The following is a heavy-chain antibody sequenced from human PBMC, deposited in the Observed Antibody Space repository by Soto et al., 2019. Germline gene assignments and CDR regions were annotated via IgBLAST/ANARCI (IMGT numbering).Heavy chain of an antibody. J-gene: IGHJ3*02. D-gene: IGHD3-22*01. V-gene: IGHV3-48*01. CDR1: SLNVGSDS. Sequence: GESLRLSCAASSLNVGSDSMNWVRQAAGKGLEWVSYISSSSSTIYYADSVKGRFTISRDNAKNSLYLQMNSLRAEDTAVYYCARGSTSPYYIHHNTDSFDIW. CDR2: ISSSSSTI. CDR3: ARGSTSPYYIHHNTDSFDI.